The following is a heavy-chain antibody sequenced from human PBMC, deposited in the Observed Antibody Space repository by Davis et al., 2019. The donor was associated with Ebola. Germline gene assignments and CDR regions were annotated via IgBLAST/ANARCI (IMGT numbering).Heavy chain of an antibody. CDR1: GYTFTSYD. V-gene: IGHV1-8*01. J-gene: IGHJ6*02. D-gene: IGHD3-16*01. CDR3: ARDGPGGGPGVDGMDV. Sequence: ASVKVSCKASGYTFTSYDINWVRQATGQGLEWMGWMNPNSGNTGYAQKFQGRVTMTRNTSISTAYMELSSLRSEDTAVYYCARDGPGGGPGVDGMDVWGQGTTVTVSS. CDR2: MNPNSGNT.